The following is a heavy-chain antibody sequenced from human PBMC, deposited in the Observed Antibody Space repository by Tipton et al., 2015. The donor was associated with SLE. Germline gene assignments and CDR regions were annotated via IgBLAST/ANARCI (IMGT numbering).Heavy chain of an antibody. J-gene: IGHJ3*02. CDR1: GFTFSSYG. CDR3: ARSAVAGTGAFDI. CDR2: IWYDGSNK. D-gene: IGHD6-19*01. Sequence: SGFTFSSYGMHWVCQAPGKGLEWVAVIWYDGSNKYYADSVKGRFTISRDNSKNTLYLQMNSLRAEDTAVYYCARSAVAGTGAFDIWGQGTMVTVSS. V-gene: IGHV3-33*01.